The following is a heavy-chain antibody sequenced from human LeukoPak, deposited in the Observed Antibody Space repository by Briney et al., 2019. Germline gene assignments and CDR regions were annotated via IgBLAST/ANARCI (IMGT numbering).Heavy chain of an antibody. D-gene: IGHD1-26*01. CDR1: GGTFSSYA. Sequence: ASVNVSCTASGGTFSSYAISWVRQAPGQGLEWMGGIIPIFGTANYAQKFQGRVTITADESTSTAYVELSSLRSEDTAVYYCARGQDVGARFDYWGQGTLVTVSS. CDR2: IIPIFGTA. CDR3: ARGQDVGARFDY. V-gene: IGHV1-69*13. J-gene: IGHJ4*02.